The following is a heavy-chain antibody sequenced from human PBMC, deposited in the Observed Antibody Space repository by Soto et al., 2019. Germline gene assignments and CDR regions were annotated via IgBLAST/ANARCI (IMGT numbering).Heavy chain of an antibody. V-gene: IGHV4-31*03. D-gene: IGHD3-9*01. J-gene: IGHJ4*02. CDR2: IYDSVNT. CDR1: GDSFSIVGHS. Sequence: SETLSLTCTVSGDSFSIVGHSWGGFGNHPGKGLEWIGHIYDSVNTYYSPSLRSRVTISADMSKNQFSLNLRSVTAADTAVYYCARVDHRGYFAILTDYWGQGTLVTVSS. CDR3: ARVDHRGYFAILTDY.